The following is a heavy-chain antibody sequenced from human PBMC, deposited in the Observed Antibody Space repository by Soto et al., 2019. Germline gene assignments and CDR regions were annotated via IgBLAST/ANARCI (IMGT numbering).Heavy chain of an antibody. CDR1: GYGFTNYW. V-gene: IGHV5-51*01. CDR2: IYPGDSDI. CDR3: AVTTGTTNNWFDP. J-gene: IGHJ5*02. D-gene: IGHD1-1*01. Sequence: GEALKLSCKGTGYGFTNYWIAWVRQMPGNGLEWMGIIYPGDSDIRYTPSFQGQVTISVDKSISTAYLQLSSLKVSDTAMYYCAVTTGTTNNWFDPWGQGTLVTVSS.